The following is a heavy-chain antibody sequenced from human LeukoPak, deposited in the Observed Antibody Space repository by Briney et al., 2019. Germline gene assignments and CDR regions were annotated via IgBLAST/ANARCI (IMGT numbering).Heavy chain of an antibody. V-gene: IGHV4-34*01. CDR2: INHSGST. CDR1: GGSFSGYY. CDR3: ARGSASAPDY. Sequence: PSETLSLTCAVYGGSFSGYYWSWIRQPPGKGLEWSGEINHSGSTNYNPSLKSRVTISVDTSKNQFSLKLSSVTAADTAVYYCARGSASAPDYWGQGTMVTVSS. D-gene: IGHD2-15*01. J-gene: IGHJ4*02.